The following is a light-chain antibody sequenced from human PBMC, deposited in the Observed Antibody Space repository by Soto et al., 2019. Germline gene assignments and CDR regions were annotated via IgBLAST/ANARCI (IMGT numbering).Light chain of an antibody. Sequence: DSVMTQSPLSLPVTPGESASISCRSIQSLLHSNGYNYLDWYLQKPGQSPQLLIYLGSNRASGVPDRFSGSGSGTDFKLKISRVESEDVGVYHCMQALQTPYTFGQGTKLEIK. CDR1: QSLLHSNGYNY. V-gene: IGKV2-28*01. CDR3: MQALQTPYT. CDR2: LGS. J-gene: IGKJ2*01.